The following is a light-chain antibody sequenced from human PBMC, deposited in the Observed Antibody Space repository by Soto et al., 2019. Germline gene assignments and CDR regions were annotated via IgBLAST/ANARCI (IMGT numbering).Light chain of an antibody. CDR2: GNT. V-gene: IGLV1-40*01. CDR1: SSNIGSTYD. J-gene: IGLJ1*01. CDR3: QSYDDTRSVLYV. Sequence: QSVLTRPPSVSGAPGQMVTISCTGSSSNIGSTYDVQWYQQLPGTAPKLLIHGNTDRPSGVPDRFSGSKSGTSASLAITELRTANKANITCQSYDDTRSVLYVSVTVTKVT.